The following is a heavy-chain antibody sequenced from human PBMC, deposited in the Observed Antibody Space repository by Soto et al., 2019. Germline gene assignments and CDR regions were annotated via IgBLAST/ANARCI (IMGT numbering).Heavy chain of an antibody. CDR1: GGSISSGDYY. V-gene: IGHV4-30-4*01. D-gene: IGHD3-22*01. Sequence: KPSETLSLTCTVSGGSISSGDYYWSWIRQPPGKGLEWIGYIYYSGSTYYNPSLKSRVTISVDTSENQFSLKLSSVTAADTAVYYCAREGLLDYYDSSGYLPGYYFDYWGQGTLVTVSS. CDR2: IYYSGST. J-gene: IGHJ4*02. CDR3: AREGLLDYYDSSGYLPGYYFDY.